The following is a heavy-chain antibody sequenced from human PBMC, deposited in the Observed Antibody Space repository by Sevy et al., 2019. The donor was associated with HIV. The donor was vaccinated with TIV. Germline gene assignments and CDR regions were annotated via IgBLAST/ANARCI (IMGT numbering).Heavy chain of an antibody. CDR3: ARAYCSGGRCYSLAY. CDR1: GYTFSSYR. V-gene: IGHV1-18*01. Sequence: ASVKVSCKASGYTFSSYRITWDRQAPGQGPEWIGWISALNGDTNYAQKLQGRVTMTADTSTSTVYMDLRSLRSDDTAVYYCARAYCSGGRCYSLAYWGQGTLVTVSS. D-gene: IGHD2-15*01. CDR2: ISALNGDT. J-gene: IGHJ4*02.